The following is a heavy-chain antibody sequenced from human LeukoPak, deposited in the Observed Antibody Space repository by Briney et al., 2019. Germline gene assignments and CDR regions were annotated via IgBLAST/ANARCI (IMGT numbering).Heavy chain of an antibody. CDR2: IWSDGSNK. CDR1: GFTFNSYG. Sequence: GGSLRLSCAASGFTFNSYGMHWVRQAPGKGLEWVAFIWSDGSNKYYADSVKGRFTISRDSSMNTLYLQMNSLRAEDTAVYYCAKDSGTRDFIVLLPGVIPAPDFWGQGTLVTVSS. V-gene: IGHV3-30*02. D-gene: IGHD2-2*02. J-gene: IGHJ4*02. CDR3: AKDSGTRDFIVLLPGVIPAPDF.